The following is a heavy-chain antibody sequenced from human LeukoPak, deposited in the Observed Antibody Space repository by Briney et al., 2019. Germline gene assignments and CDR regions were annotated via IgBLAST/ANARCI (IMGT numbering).Heavy chain of an antibody. CDR1: GFTFSSYG. Sequence: PGGSLRLSCAASGFTFSSYGMHWVRQAPGKGLEWVAVISYDGSNKYYADSVKGRFTISRDNSKNTLYLQMNSLRAENTAVYYCARETWELHFDYWGQGTLVTVSS. J-gene: IGHJ4*02. CDR2: ISYDGSNK. D-gene: IGHD1-26*01. CDR3: ARETWELHFDY. V-gene: IGHV3-30*03.